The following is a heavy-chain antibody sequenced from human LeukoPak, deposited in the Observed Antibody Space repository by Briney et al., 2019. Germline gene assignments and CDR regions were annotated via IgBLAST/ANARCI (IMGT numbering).Heavy chain of an antibody. CDR1: GFTFSSYG. CDR2: ISYDGSNK. J-gene: IGHJ3*02. CDR3: AKGGGPEYYDSSCYFVSAAFVI. Sequence: PGGSLRLSCAASGFTFSSYGMHWVRQAPGKGLEWVAVISYDGSNKYYADSVKGRFAISRDDSKNTLYLQMNSLRAEDTAVYYCAKGGGPEYYDSSCYFVSAAFVIWGQGTMVTVSS. V-gene: IGHV3-30*18. D-gene: IGHD3-22*01.